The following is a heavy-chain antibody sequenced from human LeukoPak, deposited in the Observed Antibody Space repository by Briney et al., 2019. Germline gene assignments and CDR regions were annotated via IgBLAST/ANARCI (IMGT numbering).Heavy chain of an antibody. CDR3: ARGYGPGY. Sequence: SQTLSLTCTVSGGSISSGSYYWSWIRQPAGKGLEWIGRIYTSGSTNYNPSLKSRVTISVDTSKNQFSLKLSSVTAADTAVYYCARGYGPGYWGRGTLVTVSA. D-gene: IGHD4-17*01. CDR1: GGSISSGSYY. V-gene: IGHV4-61*02. J-gene: IGHJ4*02. CDR2: IYTSGST.